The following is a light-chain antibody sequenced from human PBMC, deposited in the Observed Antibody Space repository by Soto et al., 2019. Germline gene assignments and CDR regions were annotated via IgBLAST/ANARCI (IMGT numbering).Light chain of an antibody. CDR3: QQYGTSPYT. Sequence: EFVLTQSPGTLSLSPGDRATLSCRTSQSVSRNYLAWYQQRPGQAPRLLIYGASSRATGIPDRFSGSGSGTEFTLTIDRLEPEDFAVYYCQQYGTSPYTFGQGTKLEIK. V-gene: IGKV3-20*01. CDR1: QSVSRNY. CDR2: GAS. J-gene: IGKJ2*01.